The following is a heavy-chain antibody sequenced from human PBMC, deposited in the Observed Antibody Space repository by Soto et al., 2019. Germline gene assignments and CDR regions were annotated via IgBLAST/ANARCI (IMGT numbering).Heavy chain of an antibody. Sequence: ASVKVSCKASGYTFTSYGISWVLQAPAEGLEWMGWISAYNGNTNYAQNLQGRVTMTTDTSTSTAYMELRSLRSDDTAVYYCARDGCKGGFGWFDAWRQRTLVTVCS. CDR1: GYTFTSYG. CDR2: ISAYNGNT. V-gene: IGHV1-18*01. J-gene: IGHJ5*02. CDR3: ARDGCKGGFGWFDA. D-gene: IGHD3-16*01.